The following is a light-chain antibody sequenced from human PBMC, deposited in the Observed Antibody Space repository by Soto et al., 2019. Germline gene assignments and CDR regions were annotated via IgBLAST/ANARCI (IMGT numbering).Light chain of an antibody. Sequence: DIQMTQSPSSLSASVGDRVTITCRASQSISTYLIWYQQKPGKATKLMIYATSSLQSGVPSRFSGSGSGTDFTLTISSLQPEDFANYYCQQSYSTPPGTFGQGTKVDIK. J-gene: IGKJ1*01. CDR1: QSISTY. CDR2: ATS. V-gene: IGKV1-39*01. CDR3: QQSYSTPPGT.